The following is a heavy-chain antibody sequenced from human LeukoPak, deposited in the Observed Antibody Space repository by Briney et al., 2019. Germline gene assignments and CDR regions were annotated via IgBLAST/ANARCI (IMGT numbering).Heavy chain of an antibody. CDR1: GGSISSSSYY. Sequence: SETLSLTCTVSGGSISSSSYYWGWIHQPPGKGLEWIGSIYYSGSTYYNPSLKSRVTISVDTSKNQFSLKLSSVTAADTAVYYCAREGSNWKLFYYYYYYMDVWGKGTTVTVSS. CDR3: AREGSNWKLFYYYYYYMDV. V-gene: IGHV4-39*07. J-gene: IGHJ6*03. CDR2: IYYSGST. D-gene: IGHD1-1*01.